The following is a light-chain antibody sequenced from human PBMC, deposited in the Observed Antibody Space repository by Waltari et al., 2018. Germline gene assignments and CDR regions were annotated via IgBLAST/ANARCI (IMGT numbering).Light chain of an antibody. Sequence: QSVLTQTPSASGTPGQRVTIPCSGSSSNIGSNYVSRYPHPPGTAPKLLIYRNNQRPSGVPDRFSGSKSGTSASLAISGLRSEDEADYYCAAWDDSLSGPVFGGGTKLTVL. CDR3: AAWDDSLSGPV. J-gene: IGLJ2*01. V-gene: IGLV1-47*01. CDR1: SSNIGSNY. CDR2: RNN.